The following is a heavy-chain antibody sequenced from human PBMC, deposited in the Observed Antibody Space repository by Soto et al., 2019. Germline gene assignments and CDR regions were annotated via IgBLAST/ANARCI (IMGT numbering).Heavy chain of an antibody. D-gene: IGHD6-19*01. J-gene: IGHJ3*02. CDR1: GFTFSSYA. CDR3: ARDKALGYNSGWYSAFDI. Sequence: EVQLVESGGGLVQPGGSLRLSCAASGFTFSSYAMHWVRQAPGKGLEYVSVISSNGGSTSYANSVKGRFTVSRDNSKNTLYRQMGSLRADDMAVYYCARDKALGYNSGWYSAFDIWGQGTMVTVSS. CDR2: ISSNGGST. V-gene: IGHV3-64*01.